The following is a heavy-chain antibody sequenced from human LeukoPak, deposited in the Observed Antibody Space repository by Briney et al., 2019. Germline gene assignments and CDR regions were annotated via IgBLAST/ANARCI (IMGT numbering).Heavy chain of an antibody. Sequence: PGRSLRLSCAASGFTFSSYSMNWVRQAPGKGLEWVSSISSSSSYIYYADSVKGRFTISRDNAKNSLYLQMNSLRAEDTAVYYCARGPDPGQWLVYFDYWGQGTLVTVSS. D-gene: IGHD6-19*01. CDR2: ISSSSSYI. J-gene: IGHJ4*02. V-gene: IGHV3-21*01. CDR3: ARGPDPGQWLVYFDY. CDR1: GFTFSSYS.